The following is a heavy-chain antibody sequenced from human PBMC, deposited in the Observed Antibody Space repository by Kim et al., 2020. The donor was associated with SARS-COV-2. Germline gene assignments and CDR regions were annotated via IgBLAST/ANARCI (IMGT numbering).Heavy chain of an antibody. CDR3: EREGCSTTSCLEGDY. Sequence: ASVKVSCKTSGYSFTDYGVSWVRQAPGQGLEWMGWIHGDSGKTNYAPKFQGRVTMSRDTATSTAYLELSSLRSDDTAVYYCEREGCSTTSCLEGDYWGQGTLVTVSS. J-gene: IGHJ4*02. V-gene: IGHV1-18*04. D-gene: IGHD2-2*01. CDR2: IHGDSGKT. CDR1: GYSFTDYG.